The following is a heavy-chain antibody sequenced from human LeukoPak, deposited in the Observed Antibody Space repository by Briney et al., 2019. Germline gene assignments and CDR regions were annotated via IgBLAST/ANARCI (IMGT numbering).Heavy chain of an antibody. J-gene: IGHJ3*02. CDR1: GFTFSSHW. Sequence: PGGSLRLSCAASGFTFSSHWMHWVRQAPGKGLVWVSRINSDGSSTSYADSVKGRFTISRDNSKNTLYLQMNSLRAEDTAVYYCAKDYSSSWADAFDIWGQGTMVTVSS. CDR2: INSDGSST. D-gene: IGHD6-13*01. CDR3: AKDYSSSWADAFDI. V-gene: IGHV3-74*01.